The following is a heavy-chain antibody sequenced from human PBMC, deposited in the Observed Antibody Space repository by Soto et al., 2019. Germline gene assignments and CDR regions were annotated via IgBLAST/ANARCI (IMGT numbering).Heavy chain of an antibody. Sequence: EVQLLESGGDLVQPGGSLRLSCVASGFDFSKFEMSWVRQAPGKGLEWVSFISPSGGSTHYADSVKGRFTISRDNAKNPQYLQVNSLRVEDTAVYYCAKGGWLDDWGQGTLVTVSS. CDR3: AKGGWLDD. V-gene: IGHV3-23*01. CDR2: ISPSGGST. J-gene: IGHJ4*02. CDR1: GFDFSKFE. D-gene: IGHD2-15*01.